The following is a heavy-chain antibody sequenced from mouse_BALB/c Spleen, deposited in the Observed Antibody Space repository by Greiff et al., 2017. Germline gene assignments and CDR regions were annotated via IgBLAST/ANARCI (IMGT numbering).Heavy chain of an antibody. CDR3: TRRGYYYGSSPWYFDV. CDR2: INPSNGGT. J-gene: IGHJ1*01. D-gene: IGHD1-1*01. V-gene: IGHV1S81*02. Sequence: VQLQESGAELVKPGASVKLSCKASGYTFTSYYMYWVKQRPGQGLEWIGEINPSNGGTNFNEKFKSKATLTVDKSSSTAYMQLISLTSEDSAVYYCTRRGYYYGSSPWYFDVWGAGTTVTVSS. CDR1: GYTFTSYY.